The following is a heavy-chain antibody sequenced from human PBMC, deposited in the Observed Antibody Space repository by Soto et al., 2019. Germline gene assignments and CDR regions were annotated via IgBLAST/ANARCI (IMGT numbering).Heavy chain of an antibody. Sequence: PSETLSLTCAVYGGSFSGYYWSWIRQPPGKGLEWIGEINHSGSTNYNPSLKSRVTISVDTSKNQLSLKLSSVTAADTAVYYCTKNSAYALDYWGQGTLVTVSS. CDR2: INHSGST. CDR3: TKNSAYALDY. V-gene: IGHV4-34*01. D-gene: IGHD5-12*01. J-gene: IGHJ4*02. CDR1: GGSFSGYY.